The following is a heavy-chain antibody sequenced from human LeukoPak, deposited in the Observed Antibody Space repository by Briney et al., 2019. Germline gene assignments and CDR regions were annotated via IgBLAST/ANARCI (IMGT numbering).Heavy chain of an antibody. V-gene: IGHV3-23*01. CDR3: AKASAGYDNFDY. J-gene: IGHJ4*02. Sequence: GGSLRLSCAASGFTFSNSAMSWVRQAPGKGLEWVSAISTSGANIYYADSVKGRFTISRDNSKNTLYLQMNSLRAEDTALYYCAKASAGYDNFDYWGQGTLVTVSS. CDR2: ISTSGANI. CDR1: GFTFSNSA. D-gene: IGHD5-12*01.